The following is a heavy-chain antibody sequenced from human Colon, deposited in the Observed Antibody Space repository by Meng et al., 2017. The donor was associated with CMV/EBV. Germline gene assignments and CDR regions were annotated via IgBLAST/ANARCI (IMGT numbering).Heavy chain of an antibody. CDR1: GYTFSDYY. V-gene: IGHV1-2*02. CDR2: IRSDGSAT. J-gene: IGHJ4*02. Sequence: VQLFQSGDRVKEPGAPVTVSYKTSGYTFSDYYIHWVRQAPRQGLEWMGLIRSDGSATNYAQKFRGRVTMTRDASVSMAYMELSGLTSDDTAVYFCVRSSGWSLFDYWGPGALVTVSS. D-gene: IGHD6-19*01. CDR3: VRSSGWSLFDY.